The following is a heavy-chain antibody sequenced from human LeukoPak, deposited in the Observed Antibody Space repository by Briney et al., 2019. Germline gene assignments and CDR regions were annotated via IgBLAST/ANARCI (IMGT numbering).Heavy chain of an antibody. D-gene: IGHD5-24*01. CDR1: GFTFSGSA. CDR3: TRREEMATICYYYYYMDV. J-gene: IGHJ6*03. V-gene: IGHV3-73*01. CDR2: IRSKANSYAT. Sequence: GGSLRLSCAASGFTFSGSAMHWVRQASGKGLEWVGRIRSKANSYATAYAASVKGRFTISRDDSKNTAYLQMNSLKTEDTAVYYCTRREEMATICYYYYYMDVWGKGTTVTVSS.